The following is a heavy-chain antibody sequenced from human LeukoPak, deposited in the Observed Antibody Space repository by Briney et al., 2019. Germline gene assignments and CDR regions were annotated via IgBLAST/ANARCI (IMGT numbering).Heavy chain of an antibody. CDR3: ARKDIVVVPAAILVDHYYYGMDV. CDR2: MNPNSGNT. D-gene: IGHD2-2*02. V-gene: IGHV1-8*01. J-gene: IGHJ6*02. CDR1: GYTFTSYD. Sequence: ASVKVSCKASGYTFTSYDINWVRQATGQGLEWMGWMNPNSGNTGYAQKFQGRVTMTRNTSISTAYMELSSLRSEDTAVYYCARKDIVVVPAAILVDHYYYGMDVWGQGTTVTVSS.